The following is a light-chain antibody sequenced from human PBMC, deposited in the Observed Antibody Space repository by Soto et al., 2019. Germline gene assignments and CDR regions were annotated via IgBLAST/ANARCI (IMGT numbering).Light chain of an antibody. CDR3: QQYGTSPLP. CDR1: QSVNNDY. Sequence: ETVLTQSPGTLSLSPGERATLSCRATQSVNNDYLAWYQQRPGLAPRLLIFGASGRATGIPDRFSGSGSGTDFTLTISRLEPEDFALYYCQQYGTSPLPFGGGTKVDI. J-gene: IGKJ4*01. CDR2: GAS. V-gene: IGKV3-20*01.